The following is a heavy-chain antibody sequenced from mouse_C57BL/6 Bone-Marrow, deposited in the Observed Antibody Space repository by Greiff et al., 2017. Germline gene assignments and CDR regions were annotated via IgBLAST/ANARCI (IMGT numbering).Heavy chain of an antibody. J-gene: IGHJ1*03. V-gene: IGHV14-3*01. CDR1: GFNIKNTY. CDR3: ARKYYGSSYHWYFDV. Sequence: EVLLQQSVAELVRPGASVKLSCTASGFNIKNTYMHWVKQRPEQGLEWIGRIDPANGNTKYAPKFQGKATITADTSSNTAYLQLSSLTSEDTAIYYGARKYYGSSYHWYFDVWGTGTTVTVSS. D-gene: IGHD1-1*01. CDR2: IDPANGNT.